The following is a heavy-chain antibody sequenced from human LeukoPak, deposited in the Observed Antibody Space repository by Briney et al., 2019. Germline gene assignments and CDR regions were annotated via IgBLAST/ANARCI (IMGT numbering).Heavy chain of an antibody. J-gene: IGHJ4*02. CDR1: GFTVSSNY. CDR3: ARGIAADVFDY. CDR2: IYSGGST. Sequence: PGGSLRLSCAASGFTVSSNYISWVRQAPGKGLEWVSVIYSGGSTYYADSVKGRFTISRDNSKNTLYLQMNSLRAEDTAVYYCARGIAADVFDYWGQGTLVTVSS. D-gene: IGHD6-13*01. V-gene: IGHV3-66*01.